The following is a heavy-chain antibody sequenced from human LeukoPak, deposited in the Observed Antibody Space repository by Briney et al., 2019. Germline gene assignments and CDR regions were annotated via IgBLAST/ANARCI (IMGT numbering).Heavy chain of an antibody. J-gene: IGHJ4*02. V-gene: IGHV1-18*01. Sequence: GASVEVSCKASGYTFTSYGISWVRQAPGQGLEWMGWISAYNGNTNYAQKLQGRVTMTTDTSTSTAYMELRSLRSDDTAVYYCAREQFPYSSGWYYFDYWGQGTLVTVSS. CDR2: ISAYNGNT. CDR1: GYTFTSYG. CDR3: AREQFPYSSGWYYFDY. D-gene: IGHD6-19*01.